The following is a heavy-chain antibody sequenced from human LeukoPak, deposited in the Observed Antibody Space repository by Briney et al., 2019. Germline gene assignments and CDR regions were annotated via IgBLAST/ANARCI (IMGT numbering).Heavy chain of an antibody. Sequence: SETLSLTCTVSGGSISSSSYYWGWIRQPPGKGLEWIGSIYYSGSTYYNPSLKSRVTISVDTSKNQFSLKLSSVTAADTAVYYCARDWQIYFDPWGQGTLVTVSS. CDR1: GGSISSSSYY. CDR2: IYYSGST. V-gene: IGHV4-39*07. CDR3: ARDWQIYFDP. D-gene: IGHD3-9*01. J-gene: IGHJ5*02.